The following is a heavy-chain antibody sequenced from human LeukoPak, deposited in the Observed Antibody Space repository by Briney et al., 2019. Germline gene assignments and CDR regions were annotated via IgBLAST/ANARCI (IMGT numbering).Heavy chain of an antibody. V-gene: IGHV4-59*11. CDR3: ARVSYHYYSGNYGWYFDY. J-gene: IGHJ4*02. D-gene: IGHD3-10*01. Sequence: SETLSLTCTVSGGSISGQYWSLIRQPPGKGLEWMGYIYYTGITKYNPSLKSRVTISVDTSKNQFSLRLTSVTAADTAVYYCARVSYHYYSGNYGWYFDYWGQGTLVTVSS. CDR2: IYYTGIT. CDR1: GGSISGQY.